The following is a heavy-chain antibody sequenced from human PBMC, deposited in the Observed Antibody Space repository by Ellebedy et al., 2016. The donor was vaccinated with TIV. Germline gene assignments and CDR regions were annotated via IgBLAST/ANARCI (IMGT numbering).Heavy chain of an antibody. J-gene: IGHJ5*02. V-gene: IGHV4-34*01. Sequence: GSLRLXXAVYVGSFSGYYWGWIRQPPGKGLEWIGEINHSGSTKYNPSLKSRVTISVDTPKNQVSLKLSSVTAADTAVYYCARGYLNFGELSVSTYNWFDPWGQGTPVIVSS. D-gene: IGHD3-10*01. CDR2: INHSGST. CDR3: ARGYLNFGELSVSTYNWFDP. CDR1: VGSFSGYY.